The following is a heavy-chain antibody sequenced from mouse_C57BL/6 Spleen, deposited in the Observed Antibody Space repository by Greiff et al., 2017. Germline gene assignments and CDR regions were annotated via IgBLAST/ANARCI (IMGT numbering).Heavy chain of an antibody. Sequence: QVQLQQPGAELVKPGASVKLSCKASGYTFTSYWMHWVKQRPGQGLEWIGMIHPNSGSTNYNEKFKSKATLTVDNSSCTAYMQLSSLTSEDSAVYCCARRDTVVDVDVWGTGTTVTVSS. D-gene: IGHD1-1*01. J-gene: IGHJ1*03. CDR3: ARRDTVVDVDV. CDR1: GYTFTSYW. CDR2: IHPNSGST. V-gene: IGHV1-64*01.